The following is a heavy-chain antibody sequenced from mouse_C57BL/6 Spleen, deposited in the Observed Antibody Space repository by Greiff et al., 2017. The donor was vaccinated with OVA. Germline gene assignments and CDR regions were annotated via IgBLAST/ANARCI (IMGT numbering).Heavy chain of an antibody. V-gene: IGHV1-80*01. J-gene: IGHJ4*01. CDR1: GYAFSSYW. CDR2: IYPGDGDT. Sequence: QVQLQQSGAELVKPGASVKISCKASGYAFSSYWMNWVKQRPGKGLEWIGQIYPGDGDTNYNGKFKGKATLTADKSSSTAYMQLSSLTSEDSAVYFCARPVEPYYYAMDYWGQGTSVTVSS. CDR3: ARPVEPYYYAMDY.